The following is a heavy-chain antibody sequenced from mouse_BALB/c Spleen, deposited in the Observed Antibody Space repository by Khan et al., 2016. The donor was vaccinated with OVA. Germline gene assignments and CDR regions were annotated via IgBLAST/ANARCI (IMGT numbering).Heavy chain of an antibody. CDR1: GYTFTSNT. Sequence: QVQLQQSGAELARPGASVKMSCQASGYTFTSNTMHWVKQRPGQGLEWIGYINPRTSYTNYNQKFKDKATLTADKSSSTAYMQLSSLPSEDSAVYYCARRTTDYAMDYWGQGTSVTVSS. D-gene: IGHD2-14*01. CDR3: ARRTTDYAMDY. CDR2: INPRTSYT. J-gene: IGHJ4*01. V-gene: IGHV1-4*01.